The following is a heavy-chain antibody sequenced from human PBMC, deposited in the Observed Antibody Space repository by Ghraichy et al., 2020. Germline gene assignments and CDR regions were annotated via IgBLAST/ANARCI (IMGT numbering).Heavy chain of an antibody. CDR3: ARDRTTVTSDY. Sequence: GGTLRLSCAASGFTFSNYNMNWVRQAPGKGLEWVSSISSSSGYIYYADSVKGRFTISRDNAKNSLYLQMNSLRAEDTAVYYCARDRTTVTSDYWGQGTLVTVSS. V-gene: IGHV3-21*01. CDR1: GFTFSNYN. J-gene: IGHJ4*02. D-gene: IGHD4-11*01. CDR2: ISSSSGYI.